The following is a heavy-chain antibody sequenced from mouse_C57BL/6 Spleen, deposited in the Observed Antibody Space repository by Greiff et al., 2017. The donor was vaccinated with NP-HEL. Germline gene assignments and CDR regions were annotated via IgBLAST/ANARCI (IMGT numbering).Heavy chain of an antibody. J-gene: IGHJ4*01. CDR2: IYPGDGDT. CDR3: ARCDYDYAMDY. CDR1: GYAFSSYW. D-gene: IGHD2-4*01. Sequence: LQQSGAELVKPGASVKISCKASGYAFSSYWMNWVKQRPGKGLEWIGQIYPGDGDTNYNGKFKGKATLTADKSSSTAYMQLSSLTSEDSAVYFCARCDYDYAMDYGGQGTSVTVSS. V-gene: IGHV1-80*01.